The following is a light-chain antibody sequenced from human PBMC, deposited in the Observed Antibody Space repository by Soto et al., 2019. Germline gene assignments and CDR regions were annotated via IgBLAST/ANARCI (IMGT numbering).Light chain of an antibody. Sequence: TEFRASRTTSVGNRVTITCRASQSISNYLNWYQQKPGKAPKVLIHGASGLQSGVPSRFSGSGSGTDFTLTIRVLQPEDFATYYCELSYSTPLTFGQGTKVDIK. CDR1: QSISNY. J-gene: IGKJ1*01. V-gene: IGKV1-39*01. CDR2: GAS. CDR3: ELSYSTPLT.